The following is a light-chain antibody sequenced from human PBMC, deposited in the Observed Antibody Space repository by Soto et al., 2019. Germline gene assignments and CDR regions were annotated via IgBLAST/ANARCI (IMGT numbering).Light chain of an antibody. CDR3: CSYAGSHTVV. V-gene: IGLV2-11*01. Sequence: QSALTQPRSVSGSPGQSVTIASTGTSSDVGGYNYVSWYQQHPGKAPKLMIYDVSKRPSGVPDRFSGAKSGNTASLTISGLQAEDEADYYCCSYAGSHTVVFGGGTKLTVL. CDR2: DVS. J-gene: IGLJ2*01. CDR1: SSDVGGYNY.